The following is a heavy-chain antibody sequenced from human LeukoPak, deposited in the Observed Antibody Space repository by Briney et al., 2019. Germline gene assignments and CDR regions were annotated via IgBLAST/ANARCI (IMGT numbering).Heavy chain of an antibody. Sequence: SVKVSCKASGGTFSSYAISWVRQAPGQGLEWMGGIIPIFGTANYAQKFQGRVTITADESTSTAYMELSSLRSEDTAVYYCARTVSTGNSGWNWFDPWGQGTLVTVSS. CDR2: IIPIFGTA. CDR3: ARTVSTGNSGWNWFDP. CDR1: GGTFSSYA. V-gene: IGHV1-69*13. J-gene: IGHJ5*02. D-gene: IGHD5/OR15-5a*01.